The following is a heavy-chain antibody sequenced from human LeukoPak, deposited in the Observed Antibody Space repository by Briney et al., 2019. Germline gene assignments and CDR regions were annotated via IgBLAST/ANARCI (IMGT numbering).Heavy chain of an antibody. CDR3: AKDDSSGYYSLDYFDY. V-gene: IGHV3-30*18. J-gene: IGHJ4*02. D-gene: IGHD3-22*01. Sequence: GGSLRLSCAASGFTFSSYGMHWVRQAPGKGLEWVAVISYDGSNKYYADSVKGRFTISRDNSKNTLYLQMNSLRAEDTAVYYCAKDDSSGYYSLDYFDYWGQGTLVTVSS. CDR1: GFTFSSYG. CDR2: ISYDGSNK.